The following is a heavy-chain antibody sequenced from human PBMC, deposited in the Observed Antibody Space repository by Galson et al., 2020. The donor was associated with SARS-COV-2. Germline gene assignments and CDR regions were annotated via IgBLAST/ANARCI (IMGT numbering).Heavy chain of an antibody. CDR1: GFTFSNYW. J-gene: IGHJ3*02. Sequence: GGSLRLSCVASGFTFSNYWMSWVRQPPGKGLEWVAHIKQDGSEKYYADSVKGRFTISRDNGKNSLYLQVNNLRAEDTAVYYCARDPSSYYDSSGYYGNDAFDIWGQGTMVTVSS. V-gene: IGHV3-7*01. CDR3: ARDPSSYYDSSGYYGNDAFDI. D-gene: IGHD3-22*01. CDR2: IKQDGSEK.